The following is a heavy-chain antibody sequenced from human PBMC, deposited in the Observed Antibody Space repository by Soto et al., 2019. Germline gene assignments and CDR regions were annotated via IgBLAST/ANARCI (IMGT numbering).Heavy chain of an antibody. CDR3: AQGEGVSWDFYYGMDV. J-gene: IGHJ6*02. V-gene: IGHV3-23*01. CDR2: IGASGGST. CDR1: GFTFSSYV. Sequence: EVKLLESGGGLVKPGGSLRLSCAASGFTFSSYVMTWVRHTPRRGLEWVSSIGASGGSTYYADSVKGRFTISRDTSKKTMFLQMNSLGVDDTAVYYCAQGEGVSWDFYYGMDVWGQGTTVTVSS. D-gene: IGHD3-10*01.